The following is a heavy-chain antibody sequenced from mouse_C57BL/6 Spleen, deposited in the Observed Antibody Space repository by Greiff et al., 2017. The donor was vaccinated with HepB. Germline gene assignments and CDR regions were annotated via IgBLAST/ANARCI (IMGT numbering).Heavy chain of an antibody. J-gene: IGHJ2*01. CDR1: GYSITSGYY. Sequence: DVKLQESGPGLVKPSQSLSLTCSVTGYSITSGYYWNWIRQFPGNKLEWMGYISYDGSNNYNPSLKNRISITRDTSKNQFFLKLNSVTTEDTATYYCARDDTTVVAGPYFDYWGQGTTLTVSS. CDR2: ISYDGSN. V-gene: IGHV3-6*01. CDR3: ARDDTTVVAGPYFDY. D-gene: IGHD1-1*01.